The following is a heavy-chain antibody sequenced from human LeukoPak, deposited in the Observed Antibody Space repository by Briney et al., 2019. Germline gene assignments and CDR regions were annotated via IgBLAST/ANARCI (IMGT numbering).Heavy chain of an antibody. D-gene: IGHD6-25*01. Sequence: GGSLRLSCAASGFTFSSYSMNWVRQAPGKGLEWVSYISSSSSTIYYADSVKGRFTISRDNAKNSLYLQMNSLRADDTAVYYCARFAAGGSYYYYMDVWGKGTRSPSP. CDR3: ARFAAGGSYYYYMDV. V-gene: IGHV3-48*01. J-gene: IGHJ6*03. CDR1: GFTFSSYS. CDR2: ISSSSSTI.